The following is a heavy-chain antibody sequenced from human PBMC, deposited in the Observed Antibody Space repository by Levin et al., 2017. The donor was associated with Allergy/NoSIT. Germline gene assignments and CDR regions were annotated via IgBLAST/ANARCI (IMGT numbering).Heavy chain of an antibody. D-gene: IGHD1-7*01. V-gene: IGHV3-30*18. CDR1: GFTFSSYG. CDR2: ISYDGSNK. CDR3: AKVKAYNWNSCLDY. J-gene: IGHJ4*02. Sequence: LSLTCAASGFTFSSYGMHWVRQAPGKGLEWVAVISYDGSNKYYADSVKGRFTISRDNSKNTLYLQMNSLRAEDTAVYYCAKVKAYNWNSCLDYWGQGTLVTVSS.